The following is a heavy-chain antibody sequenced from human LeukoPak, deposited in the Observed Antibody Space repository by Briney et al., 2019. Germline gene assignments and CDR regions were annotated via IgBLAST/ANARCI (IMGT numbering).Heavy chain of an antibody. J-gene: IGHJ4*02. CDR3: ARDAYYDSSGYYYDY. V-gene: IGHV1-2*06. CDR1: GYTFTGYY. Sequence: ASVKVSCKASGYTFTGYYMHWVRQAPGQGLEWMGRINPSSGGTNYAQKFQGRVTMTRDTSISTAYMELSRLRSDDTAVYYCARDAYYDSSGYYYDYWGQGTLVTVSS. D-gene: IGHD3-22*01. CDR2: INPSSGGT.